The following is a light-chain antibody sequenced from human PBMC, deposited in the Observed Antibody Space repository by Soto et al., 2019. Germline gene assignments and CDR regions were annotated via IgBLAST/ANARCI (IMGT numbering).Light chain of an antibody. J-gene: IGKJ5*01. CDR2: GKS. V-gene: IGKV3-15*01. CDR1: QRISSN. CDR3: QQYNTWSSIT. Sequence: EIVMTQSPATLSVSPGEKVTLSSRASQRISSNLACYQQTPGQAPTLLMYGKSPRATGIPARFSGSGSGTEFTLTISSLQSEDFAVYYCQQYNTWSSITFGQGTRLEIK.